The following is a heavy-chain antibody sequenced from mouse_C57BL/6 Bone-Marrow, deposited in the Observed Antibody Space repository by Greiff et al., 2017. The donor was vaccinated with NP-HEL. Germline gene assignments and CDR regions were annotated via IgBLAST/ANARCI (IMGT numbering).Heavy chain of an antibody. Sequence: VQLKQPGTVLARPGASVKMSCKTSGYTFTSYWMHWVKQRPGQGLEWIGSIYPGNSDTSYNQKFKGKAKLTAATSASTAYMELSSLTNEDSAVYDSTRVEYYYGSSSWFAYWGQGTLVTVSA. CDR1: GYTFTSYW. CDR2: IYPGNSDT. J-gene: IGHJ3*01. CDR3: TRVEYYYGSSSWFAY. D-gene: IGHD1-1*01. V-gene: IGHV1-5*01.